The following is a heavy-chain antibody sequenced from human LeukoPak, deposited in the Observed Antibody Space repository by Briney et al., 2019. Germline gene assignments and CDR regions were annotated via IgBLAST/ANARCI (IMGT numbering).Heavy chain of an antibody. J-gene: IGHJ4*02. CDR3: AREHVEFSPADDYGDYVRYFDY. D-gene: IGHD4-17*01. V-gene: IGHV1-69*04. CDR2: IIPILGIA. Sequence: WASVKVSCKASGGTFSSYAISWVRQAPGQGLEWMGRIIPILGIANYAQKFQGRVTITADKSTSTAYMELSSLRSEDTAVYYCAREHVEFSPADDYGDYVRYFDYWGQGTLVTVSS. CDR1: GGTFSSYA.